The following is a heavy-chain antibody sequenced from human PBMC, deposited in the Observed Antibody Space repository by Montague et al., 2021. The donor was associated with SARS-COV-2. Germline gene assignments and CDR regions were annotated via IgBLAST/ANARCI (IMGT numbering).Heavy chain of an antibody. J-gene: IGHJ5*02. V-gene: IGHV4-59*08. CDR1: GASINSRY. Sequence: SETLSLTCTVSGASINSRYWSWIRQPPGKGLEWIGYYYSGSTKYNPSLKSRATISVDTSKNQFSVKVTSVTAADTAVYYCAGQGGSNYGWFDPWGQGTLVTVSS. CDR2: YYSGST. CDR3: AGQGGSNYGWFDP. D-gene: IGHD1-26*01.